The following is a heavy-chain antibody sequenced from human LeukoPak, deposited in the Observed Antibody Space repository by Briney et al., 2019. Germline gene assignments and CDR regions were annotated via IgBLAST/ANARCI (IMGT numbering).Heavy chain of an antibody. CDR3: ARDLSFDY. CDR1: GFTFSSYS. J-gene: IGHJ4*02. CDR2: ISSSSSYI. V-gene: IGHV3-21*01. Sequence: PGGSLRLSCAASGFTFSSYSMNWVRQAPGKGLEWVSSISSSSSYIYYVDSVKGRFTISRDNAKNSLYLQMNSLRAEDTAVYYCARDLSFDYWGQGTLVTVSS.